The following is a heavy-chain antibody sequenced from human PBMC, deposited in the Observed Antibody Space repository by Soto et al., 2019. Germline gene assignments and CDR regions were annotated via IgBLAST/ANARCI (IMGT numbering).Heavy chain of an antibody. J-gene: IGHJ4*02. CDR3: ARDSRFSYYYDSSGYPDY. CDR2: ISYDGSNK. CDR1: GFTFSSYA. V-gene: IGHV3-30-3*01. D-gene: IGHD3-22*01. Sequence: LRLSCAASGFTFSSYAMHWVRQAPGKGLEWVAVISYDGSNKYYADSVKGRFTISRDNSKNTLYLQMNSLRAEDTAVYYCARDSRFSYYYDSSGYPDYWGQGTLVTVSS.